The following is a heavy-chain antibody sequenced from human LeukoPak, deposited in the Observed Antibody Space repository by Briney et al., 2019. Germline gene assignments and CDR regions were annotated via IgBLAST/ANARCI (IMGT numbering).Heavy chain of an antibody. V-gene: IGHV3-7*01. Sequence: PGGSLRLSCAASGFKFSDSWMSWVRQAPGKGPEWVANIKKDGSEEHYLDSVKGRFTVSRDNARNSLFLQMNGLRVEDTAVYYCAKYDNWVAGDVWGQGTTVSVSS. J-gene: IGHJ6*02. CDR1: GFKFSDSW. CDR3: AKYDNWVAGDV. D-gene: IGHD1-20*01. CDR2: IKKDGSEE.